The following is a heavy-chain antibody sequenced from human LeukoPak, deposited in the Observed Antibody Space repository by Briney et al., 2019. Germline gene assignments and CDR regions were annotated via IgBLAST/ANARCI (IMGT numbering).Heavy chain of an antibody. Sequence: GGSLRLSCAASGFTFSSYGMHWVRQAPGKGLEWVAVLSYDGRNKYYADSVKGRFTISRDNSKNTLYLQMNSLRTEDTAVYYCARTVAAAGPMDYWGQGTLVTVSS. CDR1: GFTFSSYG. V-gene: IGHV3-30*03. J-gene: IGHJ4*02. CDR3: ARTVAAAGPMDY. CDR2: LSYDGRNK. D-gene: IGHD6-13*01.